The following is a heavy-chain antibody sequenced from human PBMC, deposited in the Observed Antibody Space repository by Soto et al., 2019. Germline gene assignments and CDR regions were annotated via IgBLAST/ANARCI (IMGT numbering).Heavy chain of an antibody. J-gene: IGHJ4*02. V-gene: IGHV3-23*01. CDR1: GFTFSTYA. D-gene: IGHD1-1*01. CDR2: IGASGYFT. CDR3: AKEGGYNWKDAFDY. Sequence: WGSLRLSCAASGFTFSTYALSWVRQAPGKGLEWVATIGASGYFTYYADSVKGRFTISRDYSQNTLYLQMHSLRAEDTAVYYCAKEGGYNWKDAFDYWGQGTLVTVSS.